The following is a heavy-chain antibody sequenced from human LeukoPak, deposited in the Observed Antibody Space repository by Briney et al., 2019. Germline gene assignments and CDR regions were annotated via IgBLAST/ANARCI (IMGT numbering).Heavy chain of an antibody. J-gene: IGHJ6*02. D-gene: IGHD3-10*01. CDR3: AKDMGGKGSNDYYYYYGMDV. Sequence: HPGGSLRLSCAASGFTFDDYAMHWVRQAPGKGLEWVSGISWNSGSIGYADSVKGRFTISRDNAKNSLYLQMNSLRAEDTALYYCAKDMGGKGSNDYYYYYGMDVWGQGTTVTVSS. CDR1: GFTFDDYA. CDR2: ISWNSGSI. V-gene: IGHV3-9*01.